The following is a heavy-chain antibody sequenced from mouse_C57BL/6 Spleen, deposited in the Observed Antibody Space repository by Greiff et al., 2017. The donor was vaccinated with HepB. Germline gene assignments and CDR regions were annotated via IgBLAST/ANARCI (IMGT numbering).Heavy chain of an antibody. V-gene: IGHV1-55*01. J-gene: IGHJ3*01. CDR1: GYTFTSYW. D-gene: IGHD2-3*01. CDR3: ARSGLYDGYCDWFAY. CDR2: IYPGSGST. Sequence: QVQLQQPGAELVKPGASVKMSCKASGYTFTSYWITWVKQRPGQGLEWIGDIYPGSGSTNYNEKFKSKATLPVDTSSSTAYMQLSSLTSEDSAVYDCARSGLYDGYCDWFAYWGQGTLVTVSA.